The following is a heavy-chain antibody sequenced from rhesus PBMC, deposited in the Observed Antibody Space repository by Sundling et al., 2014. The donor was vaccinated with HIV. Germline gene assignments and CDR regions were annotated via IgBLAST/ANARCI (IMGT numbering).Heavy chain of an antibody. D-gene: IGHD5-30*01. Sequence: QVQLQESGPGLVKPSETLSLTCTVSGASISSYWWNWIRQPPGKGLEWIGSIYGNSASTYYNPSLRSRVTVSKDTSKTQFSLKLTAVSAADTAVYYCARGNGYGGYTFGLDSWGQGVVVTVSS. CDR1: GASISSYW. CDR2: IYGNSAST. J-gene: IGHJ6*01. V-gene: IGHV4-80*01. CDR3: ARGNGYGGYTFGLDS.